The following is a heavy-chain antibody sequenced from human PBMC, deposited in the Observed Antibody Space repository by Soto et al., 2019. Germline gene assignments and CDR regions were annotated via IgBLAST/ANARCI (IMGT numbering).Heavy chain of an antibody. D-gene: IGHD3-3*01. Sequence: SETLSLTCAVYGGSFSGYYRSWIRQPPGKGLEWIGEINHSGSTNYNPSLKSRVTISVDTSKNQFSLKLSSVTAADTAVYYCARGPGPDYDFWSGYLQKATTGEYYYYYYGMEVWGQGTTVTVSS. CDR2: INHSGST. CDR3: ARGPGPDYDFWSGYLQKATTGEYYYYYYGMEV. CDR1: GGSFSGYY. V-gene: IGHV4-34*01. J-gene: IGHJ6*02.